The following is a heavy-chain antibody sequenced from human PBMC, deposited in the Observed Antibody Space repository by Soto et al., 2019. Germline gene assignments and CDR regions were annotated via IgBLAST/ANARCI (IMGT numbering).Heavy chain of an antibody. CDR3: AKMDGFLWFGESHY. V-gene: IGHV3-23*01. Sequence: GGSLRLSCAASGFTFSSYAMSWVRQAPGKGLEWVSAISGSGGSTYYADSVKGRFTISRDNSKNTLYLQMNSLRAEDTAVYYCAKMDGFLWFGESHYWGQGTLVTVSS. J-gene: IGHJ4*02. CDR1: GFTFSSYA. D-gene: IGHD3-10*01. CDR2: ISGSGGST.